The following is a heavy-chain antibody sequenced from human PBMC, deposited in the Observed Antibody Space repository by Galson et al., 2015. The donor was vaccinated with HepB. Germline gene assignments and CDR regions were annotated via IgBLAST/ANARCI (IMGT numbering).Heavy chain of an antibody. D-gene: IGHD2-2*01. V-gene: IGHV3-23*01. CDR1: GFTFSSYN. CDR2: ISGSGGST. Sequence: SLRLSCAASGFTFSSYNMNWVRQAPGKGLEWVSAISGSGGSTYYADSVKGRFTISRDNSKNTLYLRMNSLRAEDTAVYYCAKDSVVVPAAHNWFDPWGQGTLVTVSS. CDR3: AKDSVVVPAAHNWFDP. J-gene: IGHJ5*02.